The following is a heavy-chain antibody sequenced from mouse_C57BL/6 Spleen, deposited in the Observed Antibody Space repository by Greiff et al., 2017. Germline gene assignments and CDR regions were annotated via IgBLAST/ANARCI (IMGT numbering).Heavy chain of an antibody. J-gene: IGHJ2*01. CDR1: GYTFTDYY. CDR2: IYPGSGNT. CDR3: ARKTYLDPDYFDY. Sequence: QVQLQQSGAELVRPGASVKLSCKASGYTFTDYYINWVKQRPGQGLEWIARIYPGSGNTYYNEKFKGKATLTAEKSSSTAYMQLSSLTSEDSAVYFCARKTYLDPDYFDYWGQGTTLTVSS. V-gene: IGHV1-76*01. D-gene: IGHD1-1*01.